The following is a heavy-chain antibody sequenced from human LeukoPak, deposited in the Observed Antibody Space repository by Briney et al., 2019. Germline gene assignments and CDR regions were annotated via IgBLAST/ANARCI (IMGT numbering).Heavy chain of an antibody. D-gene: IGHD3-22*01. V-gene: IGHV3-23*01. CDR3: AKGRYDSSGDYLDF. Sequence: PGGSLRLSCAVSKFIFSSYAMSWVRQARGKGLEWVLGISGSCRSTYYADSVKGRFTISRDNSNNTLYLQMNSLKAEDTAVYYCAKGRYDSSGDYLDFWGQGTLVTVSS. J-gene: IGHJ4*02. CDR2: ISGSCRST. CDR1: KFIFSSYA.